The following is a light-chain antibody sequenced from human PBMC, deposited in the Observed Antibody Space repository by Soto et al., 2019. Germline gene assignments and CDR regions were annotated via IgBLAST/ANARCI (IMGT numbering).Light chain of an antibody. V-gene: IGKV3-20*01. CDR2: GAS. CDR1: QSVSNDY. J-gene: IGKJ1*01. CDR3: QQYGSSPRT. Sequence: EIVLTQSPGTLSLSPGERATLSCRASQSVSNDYLAWYQQKPGQAPRLLIYGASSRATGIPDRFSGSGSGTDFTLTIRRLEPEDFAVYYCQQYGSSPRTFGQGTKVDI.